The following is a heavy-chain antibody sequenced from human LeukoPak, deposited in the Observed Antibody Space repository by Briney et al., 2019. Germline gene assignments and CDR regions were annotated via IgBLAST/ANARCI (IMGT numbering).Heavy chain of an antibody. CDR1: GFTLRSYA. CDR2: ISGSGGST. D-gene: IGHD2-15*01. V-gene: IGHV3-23*01. CDR3: ARVPRYCSGGSCFGGYFDY. Sequence: GGSLTLSCAASGFTLRSYAMGWVRQAPGKGLEWVSAISGSGGSTYFAASVKGRFTISRDNSKNTLSLQMNSLRVEDPAVYYCARVPRYCSGGSCFGGYFDYWGQGTLVSVSS. J-gene: IGHJ4*02.